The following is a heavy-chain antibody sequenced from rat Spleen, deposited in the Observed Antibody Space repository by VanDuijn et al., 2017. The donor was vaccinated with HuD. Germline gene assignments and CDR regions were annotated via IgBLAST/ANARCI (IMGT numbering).Heavy chain of an antibody. Sequence: EVQLVESGGGLVQPGRSMKLSCAASGLSFSNYDMAWVRQAPTKGLEWVASISYDGTRAFYRDSVKGRFTISRDNAKSTLYLQMDSLRSEDTATYYCARPDGYTYVMDAWGQGASVTVSS. CDR2: ISYDGTRA. J-gene: IGHJ4*01. CDR3: ARPDGYTYVMDA. V-gene: IGHV5-22*01. D-gene: IGHD1-4*01. CDR1: GLSFSNYD.